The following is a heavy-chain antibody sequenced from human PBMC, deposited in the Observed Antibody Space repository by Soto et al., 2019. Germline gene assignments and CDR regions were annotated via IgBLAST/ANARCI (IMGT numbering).Heavy chain of an antibody. D-gene: IGHD3-10*01. CDR3: ARGGKYYGHYYYYMDV. V-gene: IGHV5-51*01. Sequence: GESLKISCKGSGYSFTSYWIGWVRQMPGKGLEWMGIIYPGDSDTRYSPSFQGQVTISADKSISTAYLQWSSLKASDTAMYYCARGGKYYGHYYYYMDVWGKGTTVTVSS. J-gene: IGHJ6*03. CDR2: IYPGDSDT. CDR1: GYSFTSYW.